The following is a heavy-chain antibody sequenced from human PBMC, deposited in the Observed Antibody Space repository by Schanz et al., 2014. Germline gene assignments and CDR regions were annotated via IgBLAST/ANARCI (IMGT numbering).Heavy chain of an antibody. Sequence: VQLVESGGALVQPGGSLRLSCAASGFNFSNYDIHWVRQAPGKGLEWVALIYYNGTNKYYADSVKGRFTISRDNSQNTLYLQMNTRRTEDTAVYYCAKELNRRGGQTNFYYYYGMDVWGQGTTVTVSS. CDR2: IYYNGTNK. CDR1: GFNFSNYD. J-gene: IGHJ6*02. CDR3: AKELNRRGGQTNFYYYYGMDV. D-gene: IGHD5-12*01. V-gene: IGHV3-30*18.